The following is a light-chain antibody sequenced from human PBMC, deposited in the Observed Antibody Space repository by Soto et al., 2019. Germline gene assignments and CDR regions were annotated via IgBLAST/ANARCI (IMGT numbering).Light chain of an antibody. CDR3: SSYAGINTDVV. CDR1: SSDVGGYGY. J-gene: IGLJ2*01. Sequence: QSVLTQPPSASGSPGQSVTISCTGTSSDVGGYGYVSWYQQHPRKAPKLMIFEVTKRASGVPNRFSGSKSGNTASLTVSGLQAEYEADYYCSSYAGINTDVVFGGGTKLTVL. V-gene: IGLV2-8*01. CDR2: EVT.